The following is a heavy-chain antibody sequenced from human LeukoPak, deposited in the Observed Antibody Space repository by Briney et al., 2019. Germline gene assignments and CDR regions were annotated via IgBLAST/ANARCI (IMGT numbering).Heavy chain of an antibody. CDR2: INPSGGSI. D-gene: IGHD3-3*01. V-gene: IGHV1-46*01. J-gene: IGHJ6*02. Sequence: ASVKVSCKASGYTFTSYYMHWVRQAPGQGLEWMGIINPSGGSISYAQKFQGRVTMTRDTSTSTVYMELSSLRSEDTAVYYCARAPLYTIFGVVMDYYYYYGMDVWGQGTTVTVSS. CDR3: ARAPLYTIFGVVMDYYYYYGMDV. CDR1: GYTFTSYY.